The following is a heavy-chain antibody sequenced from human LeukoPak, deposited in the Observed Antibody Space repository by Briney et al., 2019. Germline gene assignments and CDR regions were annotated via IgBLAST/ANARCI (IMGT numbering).Heavy chain of an antibody. J-gene: IGHJ4*02. Sequence: SETLSLTCTVSGGYISSYYWSWIRQPPGKGLEWIGYIYYSGSTNYNPSLKSRVIISVDTSKNQFSLKLSSVTAADTADYYCARSRTTMIRGSPNWSFDYWGQGILVTVSS. CDR2: IYYSGST. CDR1: GGYISSYY. CDR3: ARSRTTMIRGSPNWSFDY. D-gene: IGHD3-10*01. V-gene: IGHV4-59*01.